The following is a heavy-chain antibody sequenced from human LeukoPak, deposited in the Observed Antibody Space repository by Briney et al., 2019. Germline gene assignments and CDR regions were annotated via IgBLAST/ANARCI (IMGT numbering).Heavy chain of an antibody. D-gene: IGHD4-17*01. CDR3: ARATPYGDVDY. Sequence: QSGGSLRLSCAASGFTLSSYAMHWVRQPAGKGLEWVSAIGTAGDTFYPGSVKGRFTISRENAKKSLFLQMNSLRAEDTAVYYCARATPYGDVDYWGQGTLVTVSS. CDR1: GFTLSSYA. V-gene: IGHV3-13*01. CDR2: IGTAGDT. J-gene: IGHJ4*02.